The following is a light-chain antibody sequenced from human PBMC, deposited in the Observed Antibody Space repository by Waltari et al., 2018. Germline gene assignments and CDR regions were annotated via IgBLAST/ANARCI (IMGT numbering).Light chain of an antibody. Sequence: QSVLTQPTSVSAAPGQKVTISCSGSSSNIGNNFVSWYQQLPGTAPKLLIYDNNKRYSGIPDRFSGSKSGTSATLGITGLQTGDDADYYCGTWDSNLSAGVFGGGTKLTVL. CDR3: GTWDSNLSAGV. J-gene: IGLJ3*02. V-gene: IGLV1-51*01. CDR1: SSNIGNNF. CDR2: DNN.